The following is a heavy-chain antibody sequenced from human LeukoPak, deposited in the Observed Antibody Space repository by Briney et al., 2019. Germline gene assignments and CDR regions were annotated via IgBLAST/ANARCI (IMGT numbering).Heavy chain of an antibody. J-gene: IGHJ4*02. Sequence: GGSLRLSCAASGFTFSSYAMTWVCQAPGKGLDWVSTISGTGGSTYYADSVKGRFTISRDNSKNTLYLQMNSLRAEDTAVYYCAKGTAYGSGRFDYWGQGTLVTVSS. D-gene: IGHD3-10*01. CDR1: GFTFSSYA. V-gene: IGHV3-23*01. CDR3: AKGTAYGSGRFDY. CDR2: ISGTGGST.